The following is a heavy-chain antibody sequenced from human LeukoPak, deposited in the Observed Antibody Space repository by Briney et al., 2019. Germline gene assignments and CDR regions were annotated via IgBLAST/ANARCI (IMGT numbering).Heavy chain of an antibody. CDR1: GGTFSSYS. V-gene: IGHV1-69*13. D-gene: IGHD7-27*01. CDR3: ARDPSSAPNWGDHFDY. Sequence: SVKVSCKASGGTFSSYSFDWVRQAPGQGLEWLGKIIPVSDTVSYAQKFQGRVTITADDSTSTVYMELSSLRIEDTAFYYCARDPSSAPNWGDHFDYWGQGALLSVSS. CDR2: IIPVSDTV. J-gene: IGHJ4*02.